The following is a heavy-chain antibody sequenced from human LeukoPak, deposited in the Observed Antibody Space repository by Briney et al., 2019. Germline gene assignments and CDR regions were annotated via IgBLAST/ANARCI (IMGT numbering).Heavy chain of an antibody. CDR2: INHSGST. J-gene: IGHJ4*02. CDR1: GGSISSGGYY. CDR3: ARDSYCGGDCSPPGMEPPIFDY. Sequence: QPSETLSLTCTVSGGSISSGGYYWSWIRQPPGKGLEWIGEINHSGSTNYNPSLESRVTISVDTSKNQFSLRLSSVTAADTAVYYCARDSYCGGDCSPPGMEPPIFDYWGQGTLVTVSS. V-gene: IGHV4-39*07. D-gene: IGHD2-21*02.